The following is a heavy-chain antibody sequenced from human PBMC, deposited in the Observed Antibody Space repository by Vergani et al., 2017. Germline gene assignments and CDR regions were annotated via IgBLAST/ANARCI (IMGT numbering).Heavy chain of an antibody. CDR2: IYYSGST. CDR3: ARAVGSSGWRPHYYYGMDV. J-gene: IGHJ6*02. CDR1: GGSISSGGYY. D-gene: IGHD6-19*01. Sequence: QVQLQESGPGLVKPSQTLSLTCTVSGGSISSGGYYWSWIRQHPGKGLEWIGYIYYSGSTYYNPSLKSRVTISVDTSKNQFSLKLSSVTAADTAVYYCARAVGSSGWRPHYYYGMDVWGQGTTVTVSS. V-gene: IGHV4-31*03.